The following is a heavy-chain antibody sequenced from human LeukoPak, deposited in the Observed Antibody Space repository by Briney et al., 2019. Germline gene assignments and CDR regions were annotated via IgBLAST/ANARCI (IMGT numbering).Heavy chain of an antibody. J-gene: IGHJ3*02. D-gene: IGHD1-26*01. CDR2: IRYDGSNH. CDR1: GFTLSSYG. CDR3: ATPRGGKLLLDAFDM. Sequence: GGSLRLSCAASGFTLSSYGMHWVRQAPGKGLEWVAFIRYDGSNHFYADSVKGRFTISRDNSRNTLYLQMNGLRPEDTAVYYCATPRGGKLLLDAFDMWGQGTMVTVSS. V-gene: IGHV3-30*02.